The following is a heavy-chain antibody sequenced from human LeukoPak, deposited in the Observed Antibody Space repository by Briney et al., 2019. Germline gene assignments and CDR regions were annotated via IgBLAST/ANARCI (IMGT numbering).Heavy chain of an antibody. Sequence: SSVKVSCKASGGTFSTYAISWVRQAPGQGLEWMGGIIPIFGTTNYAQKFQGRVTITADKSTSTAYMELSTLRSEDTAVYYCAGTTVTPYYYFMDVWGKGTTVTVSS. CDR1: GGTFSTYA. J-gene: IGHJ6*03. D-gene: IGHD4-17*01. V-gene: IGHV1-69*06. CDR3: AGTTVTPYYYFMDV. CDR2: IIPIFGTT.